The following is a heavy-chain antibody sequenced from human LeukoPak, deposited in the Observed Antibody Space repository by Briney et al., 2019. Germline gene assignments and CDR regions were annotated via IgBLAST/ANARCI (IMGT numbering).Heavy chain of an antibody. Sequence: GGSLRLSCAASGFTFNSFSMNWVRQAPGKGLEWVSSISSSTIYTYYADSVKGRFTISRDNAKNSLYLQMNSLRAEDTAVYYCATWDGLEGEMATISAFDIWGQGTMVTVSS. CDR3: ATWDGLEGEMATISAFDI. CDR1: GFTFNSFS. V-gene: IGHV3-21*01. J-gene: IGHJ3*02. CDR2: ISSSTIYT. D-gene: IGHD5-24*01.